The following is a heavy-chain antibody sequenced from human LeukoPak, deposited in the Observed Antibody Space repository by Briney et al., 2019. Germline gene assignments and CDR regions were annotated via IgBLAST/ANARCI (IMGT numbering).Heavy chain of an antibody. D-gene: IGHD5-12*01. Sequence: SETLSLTCTVSGGSISSYYWSWIRQPPGKGLEWIGYIYYTGTTNYNPSLKSRVTISVDTSKNQFSLNLNSVTAADTAVYYCARDGGRYSGYGYWGRGTLVTVSS. J-gene: IGHJ4*02. CDR1: GGSISSYY. CDR3: ARDGGRYSGYGY. V-gene: IGHV4-59*01. CDR2: IYYTGTT.